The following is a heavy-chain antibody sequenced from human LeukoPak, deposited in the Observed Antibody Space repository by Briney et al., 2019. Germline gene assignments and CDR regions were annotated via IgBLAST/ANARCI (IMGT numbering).Heavy chain of an antibody. D-gene: IGHD5-12*01. Sequence: GSLRLSCAASEFSVGSNYMTWVRQAPGKGLEWVSLIYSGGSTYYAESVKGRFTISRDNSKNTLYLQMNSLRAEDTAVYYCARGLSGYHNTGGQGTLVTVSS. CDR3: ARGLSGYHNT. CDR2: IYSGGST. J-gene: IGHJ4*02. CDR1: EFSVGSNY. V-gene: IGHV3-66*01.